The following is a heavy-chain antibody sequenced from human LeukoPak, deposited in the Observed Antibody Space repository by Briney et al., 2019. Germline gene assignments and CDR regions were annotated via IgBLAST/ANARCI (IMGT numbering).Heavy chain of an antibody. CDR2: IKDDGSEK. CDR3: ARRGITISGVLVYHYSGLDV. V-gene: IGHV3-7*02. J-gene: IGHJ6*02. D-gene: IGHD3-3*01. CDR1: GFTFSSHW. Sequence: GGSLRLSCAGTGFTFSSHWMNWVRQAPGKGLEWVASIKDDGSEKHFLDSVNGRFAISRDNAKNSLYLQMSSLRAEDTAVYYCARRGITISGVLVYHYSGLDVWGQGTTVTVSS.